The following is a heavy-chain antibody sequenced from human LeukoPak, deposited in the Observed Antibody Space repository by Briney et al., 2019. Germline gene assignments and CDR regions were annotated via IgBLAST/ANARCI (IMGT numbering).Heavy chain of an antibody. V-gene: IGHV4-59*01. CDR3: ARIDYATFDC. Sequence: PSETLSLTCTVSGGSINSYYWSWIRQPPGRGREWSGDIYYSGSTIYNPSLKSRVTISVDTSKNQFSLNLRSVTAADTAVYYCARIDYATFDCWGPGTLVTVSS. CDR2: IYYSGST. D-gene: IGHD3-16*01. J-gene: IGHJ4*02. CDR1: GGSINSYY.